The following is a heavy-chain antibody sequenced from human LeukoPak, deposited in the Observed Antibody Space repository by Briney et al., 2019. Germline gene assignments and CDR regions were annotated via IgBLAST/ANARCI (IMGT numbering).Heavy chain of an antibody. D-gene: IGHD6-19*01. CDR1: GVSIRSSNSY. J-gene: IGHJ4*02. V-gene: IGHV4-39*02. CDR3: AKDRTMYSSGWYGYFDY. Sequence: NSSETLSLTCTVSGVSIRSSNSYWGWIRQPPGKGLEWIGSIYYSGNTYYNASLKSQVSISIDTSKNQFSLKLTSVTAADTAVYYCAKDRTMYSSGWYGYFDYWGQGTLVTVSS. CDR2: IYYSGNT.